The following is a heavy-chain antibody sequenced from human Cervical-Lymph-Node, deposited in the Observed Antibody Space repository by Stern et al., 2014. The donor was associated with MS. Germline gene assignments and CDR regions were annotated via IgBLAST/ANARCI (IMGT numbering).Heavy chain of an antibody. CDR3: ARLPDSGGWYGIWYFDL. V-gene: IGHV5-51*03. D-gene: IGHD6-19*01. J-gene: IGHJ2*01. CDR1: GYSFTRDW. Sequence: VQLVQSGAEVKKPGESLKISCKGSGYSFTRDWIGWVRQTPGKGLEWMGILYLGDSETRYRPSFQGQVTISADKSISTAYLQWSSLKASDTAMYYCARLPDSGGWYGIWYFDLWGRGTLVTVSS. CDR2: LYLGDSET.